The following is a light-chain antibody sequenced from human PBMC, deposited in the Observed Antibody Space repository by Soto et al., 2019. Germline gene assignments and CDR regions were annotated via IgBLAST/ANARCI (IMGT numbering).Light chain of an antibody. J-gene: IGLJ2*01. V-gene: IGLV2-14*01. CDR2: EVS. Sequence: QSVLTQPASVSGSPGQSITISFTGTSSDVGGYNYVSWYQQHPGKAPKLMIYEVSNRPSGVSNRFSGSKSGNTASLTMSGLQAEDEADYYCSSYTSSSTPLFGGGTKVTVL. CDR1: SSDVGGYNY. CDR3: SSYTSSSTPL.